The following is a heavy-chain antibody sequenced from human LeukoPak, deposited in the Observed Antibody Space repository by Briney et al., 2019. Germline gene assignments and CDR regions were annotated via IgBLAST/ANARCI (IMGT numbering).Heavy chain of an antibody. D-gene: IGHD3-3*02. CDR3: ASGISVDPDTFDI. V-gene: IGHV4-4*08. J-gene: IGHJ3*02. CDR1: NGSIRLHF. Sequence: TPSETLSLICTVSNGSIRLHFWSWIRQSPGKGLEWIGYVSNSGTTHYNPSLKSRVTISVDTSKSHLSLKLSSVTAADTAVYYCASGISVDPDTFDIWGPGTMVTVSP. CDR2: VSNSGTT.